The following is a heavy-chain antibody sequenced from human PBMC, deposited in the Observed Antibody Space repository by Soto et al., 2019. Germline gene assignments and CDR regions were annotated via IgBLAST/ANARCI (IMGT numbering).Heavy chain of an antibody. D-gene: IGHD2-2*02. V-gene: IGHV3-53*01. Sequence: PGGSLRLSWGASGFLVTNNYMIWVRQAPGKGLEWVSVIYIDGTIFYTDSVKGRFIISRDNSKNTVFLQMNSLRADDTAMYYCAREAYPSGGMDVWGQGTTVTVSS. CDR1: GFLVTNNY. CDR3: AREAYPSGGMDV. CDR2: IYIDGTI. J-gene: IGHJ6*02.